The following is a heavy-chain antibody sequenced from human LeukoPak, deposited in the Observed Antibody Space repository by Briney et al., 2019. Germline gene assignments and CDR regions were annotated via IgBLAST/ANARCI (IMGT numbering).Heavy chain of an antibody. Sequence: GGSLRLSCAAPGFTFSSYWMNWVRQAPGKGLEWLANIRQDGNEKHYVDSVKGRFTMSRDNAKNSLYLQMNSLRAEDTAVYYCVRDVSGSSYGDCWGQGTLVTVSS. CDR1: GFTFSSYW. V-gene: IGHV3-7*01. CDR3: VRDVSGSSYGDC. CDR2: IRQDGNEK. J-gene: IGHJ4*02. D-gene: IGHD5-18*01.